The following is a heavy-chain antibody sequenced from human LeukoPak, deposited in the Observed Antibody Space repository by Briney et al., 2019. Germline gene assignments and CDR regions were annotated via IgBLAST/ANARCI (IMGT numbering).Heavy chain of an antibody. CDR2: IYYSGST. Sequence: PSETLSLTCTVSGGSISSYYWSWIRQPPGKGLEWIGYIYYSGSTNYNPSLKSRVTISVDTSKNQFSLKLSSVTAADTAVYYCARSLSYDFWSVYFGYWGQGTLVTVSS. D-gene: IGHD3-3*01. CDR1: GGSISSYY. CDR3: ARSLSYDFWSVYFGY. J-gene: IGHJ4*02. V-gene: IGHV4-59*08.